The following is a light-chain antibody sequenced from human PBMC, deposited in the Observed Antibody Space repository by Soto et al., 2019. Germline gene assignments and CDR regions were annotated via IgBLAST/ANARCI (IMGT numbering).Light chain of an antibody. CDR1: QSVSSY. Sequence: EIVLTQSPATLSLSPGERATLSCRASQSVSSYLAWYQQKPGQAPRLLIYDASNRATGIPARFSGSGSGTDFTLTISSLEPEDFAVYYCQQRSNWPSVGFGQGTKVEIK. CDR3: QQRSNWPSVG. V-gene: IGKV3-11*01. J-gene: IGKJ1*01. CDR2: DAS.